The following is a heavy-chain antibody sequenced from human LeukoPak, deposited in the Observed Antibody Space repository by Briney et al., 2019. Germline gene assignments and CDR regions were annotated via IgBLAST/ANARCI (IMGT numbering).Heavy chain of an antibody. V-gene: IGHV4-38-2*02. CDR3: GRGGGGELMGELEEYYFDY. D-gene: IGHD3-16*01. CDR1: GYSISSGYY. CDR2: IYHSGIT. J-gene: IGHJ4*02. Sequence: PSETLSLTCTVSGYSISSGYYWGCIRQPPGKGLEWIGSIYHSGITYYNPSLKSRVTISVDTSKNQFSLKLSSVTAADTAVYYCGRGGGGELMGELEEYYFDYWGQGTLVTVSS.